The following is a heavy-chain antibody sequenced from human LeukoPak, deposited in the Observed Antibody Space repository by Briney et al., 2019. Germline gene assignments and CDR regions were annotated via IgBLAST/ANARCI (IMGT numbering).Heavy chain of an antibody. CDR1: GGSISSYY. Sequence: PSETLSLTCTVSGGSISSYYWSWIRQPPGKGLEWIGYIYYSGSTNYNPSLKSRVTISVDTSKNQFSLKLSSVTAADTAVYYCARVRRVGATTRAHFDYWGQGTLVTVSS. D-gene: IGHD1-26*01. J-gene: IGHJ4*02. V-gene: IGHV4-59*01. CDR3: ARVRRVGATTRAHFDY. CDR2: IYYSGST.